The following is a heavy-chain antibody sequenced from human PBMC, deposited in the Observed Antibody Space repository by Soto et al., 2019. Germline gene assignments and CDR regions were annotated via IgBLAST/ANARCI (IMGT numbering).Heavy chain of an antibody. CDR2: ISSSSSYI. CDR3: ARDQQWELLRFELKYYFDY. V-gene: IGHV3-21*01. CDR1: GFTFSSYS. Sequence: PGGSLRLSCAASGFTFSSYSMNWVRQAPGKGLEWVSSISSSSSYIYYADSVKGRFTISRDNAKNSLYLQMNSLRAEDTAVYYCARDQQWELLRFELKYYFDYWGQGTLVTVSS. D-gene: IGHD1-26*01. J-gene: IGHJ4*02.